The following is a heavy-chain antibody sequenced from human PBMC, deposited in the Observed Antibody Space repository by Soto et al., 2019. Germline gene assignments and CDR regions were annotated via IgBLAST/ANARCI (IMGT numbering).Heavy chain of an antibody. D-gene: IGHD3-10*01. CDR1: GGSISSYY. V-gene: IGHV4-59*01. CDR3: ARGGYYYGSGSYPTFDY. CDR2: IYYSGST. Sequence: SETLSLTCTVSGGSISSYYWSWIRQPPGKGLEWIGYIYYSGSTNYNPSLKSRVTISVDTSKNQFSLKLSSVTAADTAVYYCARGGYYYGSGSYPTFDYWGQGTLVTVSS. J-gene: IGHJ4*02.